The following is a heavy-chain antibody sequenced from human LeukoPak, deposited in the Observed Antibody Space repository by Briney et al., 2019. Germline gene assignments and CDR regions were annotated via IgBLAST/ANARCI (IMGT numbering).Heavy chain of an antibody. CDR2: ISYDGNNK. J-gene: IGHJ6*02. D-gene: IGHD4-17*01. Sequence: PGRSLRLSCAASGFTFSSYAMHWVRQAPGKGLEWVAVISYDGNNKYYADSVKGRFTISRDNSKNTLYLQMNSLRAEDTAVYYCARSAILVYGDYVRYYYGMDVWGQGTTVTVSS. CDR3: ARSAILVYGDYVRYYYGMDV. CDR1: GFTFSSYA. V-gene: IGHV3-30-3*01.